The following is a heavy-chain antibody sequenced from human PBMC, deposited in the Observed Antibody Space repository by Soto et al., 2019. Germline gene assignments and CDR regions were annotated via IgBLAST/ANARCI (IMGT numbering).Heavy chain of an antibody. CDR2: ISGYNGDT. J-gene: IGHJ6*02. V-gene: IGHV1-18*01. CDR1: GYTFTRYG. Sequence: QGQLVQSGAEVKKPGASVKVSCKASGYTFTRYGTSWVRQAPGQGLEWMGWISGYNGDTNYAQKFKGRVTMTIDTSXVTTYMELRSLTSEDTAVYYCAKNRQPPYYCYGMDVWGQGTTVTVSS. CDR3: AKNRQPPYYCYGMDV.